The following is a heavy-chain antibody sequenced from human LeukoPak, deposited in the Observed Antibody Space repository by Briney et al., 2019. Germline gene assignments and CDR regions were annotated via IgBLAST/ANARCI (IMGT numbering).Heavy chain of an antibody. J-gene: IGHJ4*02. CDR1: GFTFSSYG. CDR2: ISYDGSNK. Sequence: GGSLRLSCAASGFTFSSYGMHWVRQAPGKGLEWVAVISYDGSNKYYADSVKGRFTISRDNSKNTLYLQMNSLGAEDTAVYYCAKDADSSFDYWGQGTLVTVSS. D-gene: IGHD2-15*01. V-gene: IGHV3-30*18. CDR3: AKDADSSFDY.